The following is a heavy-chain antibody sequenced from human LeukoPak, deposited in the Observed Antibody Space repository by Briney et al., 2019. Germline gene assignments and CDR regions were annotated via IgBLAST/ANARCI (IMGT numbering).Heavy chain of an antibody. CDR1: GYTSTGYY. D-gene: IGHD2-2*01. J-gene: IGHJ5*02. Sequence: GASVKVSCKASGYTSTGYYMHWVRQAPGQGLEWMGWINPNSGGTNYAQKFQGRVTMTRDTSISTAYMELSRLRSDDTAVYYCARDRVVVPAAKRGWFDPWGQGTLVTVSS. CDR2: INPNSGGT. V-gene: IGHV1-2*02. CDR3: ARDRVVVPAAKRGWFDP.